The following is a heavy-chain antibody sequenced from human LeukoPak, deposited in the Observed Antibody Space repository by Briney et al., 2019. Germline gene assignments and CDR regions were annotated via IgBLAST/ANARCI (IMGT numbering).Heavy chain of an antibody. CDR1: GYSSTSYW. D-gene: IGHD2-2*01. Sequence: GASLKISCKGSGYSSTSYWIGWVRQMPEKGLEWMGIIYPGDSATRYSPSFQGQVTISADKSISTAYLQWSSLKASDTAMYYCARQGYCSSTSCYLGAPEFDYWGQGTLVTVSS. CDR2: IYPGDSAT. CDR3: ARQGYCSSTSCYLGAPEFDY. J-gene: IGHJ4*02. V-gene: IGHV5-51*01.